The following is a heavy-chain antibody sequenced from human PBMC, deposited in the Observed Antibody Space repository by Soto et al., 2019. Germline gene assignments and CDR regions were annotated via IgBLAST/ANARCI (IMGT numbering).Heavy chain of an antibody. CDR1: GFTFSSYG. CDR2: IWYDGSNK. CDR3: ARVELGAVVAATYYYYYGMDV. J-gene: IGHJ6*02. D-gene: IGHD2-15*01. Sequence: GGSLRLSCXASGFTFSSYGMHWVRQAPGKGLEWVAVIWYDGSNKYYADSVKGRFTISRDNSKNTLYLQMNSLRAEDTAVYYCARVELGAVVAATYYYYYGMDVWGQGTTVTVSS. V-gene: IGHV3-33*01.